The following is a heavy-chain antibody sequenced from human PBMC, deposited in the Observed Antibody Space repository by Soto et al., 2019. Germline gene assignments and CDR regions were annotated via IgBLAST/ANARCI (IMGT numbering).Heavy chain of an antibody. CDR1: GFTFSSYG. J-gene: IGHJ4*02. D-gene: IGHD5-18*01. Sequence: QVQLVESGGGVVQPGRSLRLSCAASGFTFSSYGMHWVRQAPGKGLEWVAVIWDDGSNKYYADSVKGRFTISRDNSKNTLELQMNSLRAEDTAEYYCARDRGRQLSILMGGQGTLVTVSS. CDR3: ARDRGRQLSILM. CDR2: IWDDGSNK. V-gene: IGHV3-33*01.